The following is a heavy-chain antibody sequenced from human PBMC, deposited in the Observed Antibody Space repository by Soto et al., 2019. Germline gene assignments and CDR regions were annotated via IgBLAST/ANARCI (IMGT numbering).Heavy chain of an antibody. Sequence: PSETLSLTCSISVGSISGYYWSWIRQHPGKGLEWIGYIYYSGITYYNPSLKSRVTISVDTSKNQFSLKLSSVTAADTAVYYCARSVFPWGQGTLVTVS. J-gene: IGHJ5*02. CDR1: VGSISGYY. CDR3: ARSVFP. V-gene: IGHV4-31*03. CDR2: IYYSGIT.